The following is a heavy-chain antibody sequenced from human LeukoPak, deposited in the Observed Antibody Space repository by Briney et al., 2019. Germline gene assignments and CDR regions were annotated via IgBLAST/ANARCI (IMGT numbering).Heavy chain of an antibody. D-gene: IGHD6-13*01. CDR2: IYSGGSK. V-gene: IGHV3-66*01. J-gene: IGHJ4*02. CDR1: GFTVSGNY. CDR3: VKGGAAADLYYFDY. Sequence: GESLRLSCAASGFTVSGNYMSWVRQPAAPGLEWVSVIYSGGSKYCADSVKGRFTISRDNSKNTLYLQMSSLRAEDTAVYYCVKGGAAADLYYFDYWGQGTLVTVSS.